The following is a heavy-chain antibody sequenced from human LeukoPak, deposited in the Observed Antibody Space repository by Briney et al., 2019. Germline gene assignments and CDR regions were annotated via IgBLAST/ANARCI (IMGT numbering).Heavy chain of an antibody. J-gene: IGHJ3*02. CDR2: IRYDGSNK. CDR1: GFTFSSYG. Sequence: PGGSLRLSCAASGFTFSSYGMHWVRQAPGKGLEWVAFIRYDGSNKYYADSVKGRFTISRDNSKSTLYLQINSLRAEDTAVYYCAKEYDILTGYYAFDIWGQGTMVTVSS. V-gene: IGHV3-30*02. D-gene: IGHD3-9*01. CDR3: AKEYDILTGYYAFDI.